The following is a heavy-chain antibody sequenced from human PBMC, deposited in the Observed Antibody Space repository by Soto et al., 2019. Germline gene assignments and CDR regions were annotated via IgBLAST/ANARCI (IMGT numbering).Heavy chain of an antibody. D-gene: IGHD3-10*01. CDR2: IYYSGST. CDR1: GGSISSSSYY. J-gene: IGHJ6*02. CDR3: ARQAMVRGVPYYYYGMDV. Sequence: SETLSLTCTVSGGSISSSSYYWGWIRQPPGKGLEWIGSIYYSGSTYYNPSLKSRVTISVDTSKNQFSLKLSSVTAADTAVYYCARQAMVRGVPYYYYGMDVWGQGTTVTVSS. V-gene: IGHV4-39*01.